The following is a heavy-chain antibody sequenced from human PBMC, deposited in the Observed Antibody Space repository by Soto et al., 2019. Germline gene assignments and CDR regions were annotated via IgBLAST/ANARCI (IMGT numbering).Heavy chain of an antibody. J-gene: IGHJ4*02. D-gene: IGHD2-15*01. CDR1: LFTFSSYS. CDR3: VKDFYCAGGSCFFDY. V-gene: IGHV3-23*01. Sequence: PGGSLSLSCAASLFTFSSYSMSWVRQAPGKGLEWVSSISGSGGITYHAASVKGRFTFSRDTSKNTLYLQMNSLRVEDTAVYYCVKDFYCAGGSCFFDYWGPGTLVTVSS. CDR2: ISGSGGIT.